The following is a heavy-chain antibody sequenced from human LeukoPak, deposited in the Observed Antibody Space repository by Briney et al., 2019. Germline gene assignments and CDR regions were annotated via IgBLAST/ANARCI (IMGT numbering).Heavy chain of an antibody. Sequence: GGSLRLSCAASGFTFSSYAMSWVRQAPGKGLEWVSAISGSGGSTYYADSVKGRFTISRDNSKNTLYLQMNSLRAEDTAVYYRAKDRGYSYGYFDYWGQGTLVTASS. D-gene: IGHD5-18*01. CDR2: ISGSGGST. V-gene: IGHV3-23*01. CDR3: AKDRGYSYGYFDY. J-gene: IGHJ4*02. CDR1: GFTFSSYA.